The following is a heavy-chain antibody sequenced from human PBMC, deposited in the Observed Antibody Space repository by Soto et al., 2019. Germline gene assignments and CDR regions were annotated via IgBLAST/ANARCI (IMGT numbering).Heavy chain of an antibody. V-gene: IGHV1-2*02. CDR2: MNPNSGDT. Sequence: QVQLVQSGAEVKKPGASVTVSCKASGYRFSDYYLHWVRQAPGQGPEWMGWMNPNSGDTKYAQKFKGRVTMTRDTSVRTAYMELNWLKSDDTAVYYCARESGGATATLDYYYFYMDVWRIGTTVTVSS. CDR3: ARESGGATATLDYYYFYMDV. D-gene: IGHD5-12*01. CDR1: GYRFSDYY. J-gene: IGHJ6*03.